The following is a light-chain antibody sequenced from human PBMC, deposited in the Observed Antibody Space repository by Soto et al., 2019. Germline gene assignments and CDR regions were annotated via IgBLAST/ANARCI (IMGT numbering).Light chain of an antibody. J-gene: IGLJ2*01. CDR2: DVT. CDR1: RSDVGNSNL. CDR3: WSYAGRTTFVV. V-gene: IGLV2-23*02. Sequence: QSVLTQPASVSGSPGQSITIPCTGTRSDVGNSNLVSWYQHHPGKAPKLLIYDVTKRPPGVSYRFSGSKSGNTASPTLSGLQTEDVANSYCWSYAGRTTFVVFGGGTKLTVL.